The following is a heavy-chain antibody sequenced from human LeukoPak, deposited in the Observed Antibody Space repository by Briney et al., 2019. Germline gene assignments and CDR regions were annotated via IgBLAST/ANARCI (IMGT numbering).Heavy chain of an antibody. CDR1: GFPFSEYS. V-gene: IGHV3-20*04. Sequence: GGSLRLSCAASGFPFSEYSMNWVRQAPGKGLEWVSGSNWNGGSTGYADSVKGRFTISRDNAKKSLYLQMNSLRAEDTALYYCVRDAGGVFDYWGQGTLVTVSS. CDR3: VRDAGGVFDY. J-gene: IGHJ4*02. D-gene: IGHD3-16*01. CDR2: SNWNGGST.